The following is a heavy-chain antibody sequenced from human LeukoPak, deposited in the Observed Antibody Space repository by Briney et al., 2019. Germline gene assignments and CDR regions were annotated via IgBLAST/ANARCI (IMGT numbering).Heavy chain of an antibody. V-gene: IGHV3-66*01. CDR1: GFTVSSNY. CDR2: IYRDGST. D-gene: IGHD2-21*02. CDR3: ARVMTTITNWFDP. Sequence: GGSLRLSCAASGFTVSSNYVSWVRQAPGKGLEWVSSIYRDGSTYYADSVKGRFTISRDNSKNTLNLQMNNLRVEDTAVYYCARVMTTITNWFDPWGQGTLVTVSS. J-gene: IGHJ5*02.